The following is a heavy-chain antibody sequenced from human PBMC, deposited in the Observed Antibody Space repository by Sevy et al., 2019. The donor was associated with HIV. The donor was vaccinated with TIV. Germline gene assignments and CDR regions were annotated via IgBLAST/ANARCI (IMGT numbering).Heavy chain of an antibody. CDR2: IKSKTDGGTT. J-gene: IGHJ6*02. Sequence: GGSLRLSCAASGFTFSNAWMSWDRQAPGKGLEWVGRIKSKTDGGTTDNAAPVKGRFTISRDDSKNTLYLQMNSLKTEDTAVYYCTTETRPRYYYYGMDVWGQGTTVTVSS. CDR3: TTETRPRYYYYGMDV. V-gene: IGHV3-15*01. CDR1: GFTFSNAW. D-gene: IGHD6-6*01.